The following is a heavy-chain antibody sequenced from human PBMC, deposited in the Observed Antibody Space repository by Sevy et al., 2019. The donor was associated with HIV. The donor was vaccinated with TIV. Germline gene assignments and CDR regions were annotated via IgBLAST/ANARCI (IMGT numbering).Heavy chain of an antibody. CDR1: GGSISGSFY. D-gene: IGHD3-22*01. V-gene: IGHV4-4*07. Sequence: SETLSLTCTVSGGSISGSFYWSWIRQSAGKGLEWIGRIYTSGTTNDILSLKSRVTMSVDTSKNQFSLSLTSVTAADTAVYYCARAPYYYDSSGYLSALVDVWGQGTTVTVSS. J-gene: IGHJ6*02. CDR3: ARAPYYYDSSGYLSALVDV. CDR2: IYTSGTT.